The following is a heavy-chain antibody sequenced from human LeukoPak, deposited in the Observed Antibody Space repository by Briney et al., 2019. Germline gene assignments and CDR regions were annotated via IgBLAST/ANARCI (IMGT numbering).Heavy chain of an antibody. Sequence: PGGSLRLSCAASGFTFSNCAMSWVRQAPGKGLEWVSTISGSSGSTYYADSEKGRFTISRDNSKNTLYLQMNSLRAGDTAVYYCAKAVVPAAPFDYWGQGTLVTVSS. CDR3: AKAVVPAAPFDY. J-gene: IGHJ4*02. D-gene: IGHD2-2*01. V-gene: IGHV3-23*01. CDR2: ISGSSGST. CDR1: GFTFSNCA.